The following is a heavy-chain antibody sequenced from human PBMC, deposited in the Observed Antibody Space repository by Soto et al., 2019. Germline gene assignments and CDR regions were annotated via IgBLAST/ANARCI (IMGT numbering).Heavy chain of an antibody. CDR1: GFRFSLFW. D-gene: IGHD3-16*01. Sequence: LRLSCAASGFRFSLFWMSWVRQTPGKGLEWVANINEDGSEKFFADSVKGRFTISRDNAKNSLSLQMNSLTADDTAVYYCARTGWPQSSYYFDYWGQGTLVTVSS. CDR3: ARTGWPQSSYYFDY. J-gene: IGHJ4*02. V-gene: IGHV3-7*03. CDR2: INEDGSEK.